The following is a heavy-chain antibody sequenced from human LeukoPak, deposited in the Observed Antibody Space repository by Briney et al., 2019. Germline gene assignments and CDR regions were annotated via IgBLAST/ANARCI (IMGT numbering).Heavy chain of an antibody. D-gene: IGHD3-22*01. J-gene: IGHJ4*02. V-gene: IGHV4-34*01. CDR1: GGSFSGYY. Sequence: SETLSLTCAVYGGSFSGYYWSWIRQPPGKGLEWIGEINHSGSTDYNPSLKSRVTISVDTSKNQFSLKLSSVTAADTAVYYCARRLRYYDSSGPTGFDYWGQGTLVTVSS. CDR2: INHSGST. CDR3: ARRLRYYDSSGPTGFDY.